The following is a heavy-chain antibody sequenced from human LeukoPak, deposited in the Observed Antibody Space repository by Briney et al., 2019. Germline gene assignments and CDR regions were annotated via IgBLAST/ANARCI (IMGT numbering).Heavy chain of an antibody. CDR1: GFTFSSYA. Sequence: PWGSLRLSCAASGFTFSSYAMSWVRQAPGKGLEYVSAISSNGGSTYYANSVKGRFTISRDNSKNTLYLQMGSLRAEDMAVYYCAREMLSGSIDYWGQGTLVTVSS. CDR2: ISSNGGST. J-gene: IGHJ4*02. D-gene: IGHD2-8*01. CDR3: AREMLSGSIDY. V-gene: IGHV3-64*01.